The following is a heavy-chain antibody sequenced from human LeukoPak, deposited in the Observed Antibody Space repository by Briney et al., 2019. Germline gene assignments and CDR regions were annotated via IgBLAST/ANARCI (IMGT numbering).Heavy chain of an antibody. J-gene: IGHJ4*02. Sequence: VASVKVSCKASGYTFTSYGISWVRQAPGQGLEWMGWISAYNGNTNYTQKLQGRVTMTTDTSTSTAYMELRSLRSDDTAVYYCARSSDCSSTSCYALTFDYWGQGTLVTVSS. CDR2: ISAYNGNT. CDR1: GYTFTSYG. CDR3: ARSSDCSSTSCYALTFDY. V-gene: IGHV1-18*01. D-gene: IGHD2-2*01.